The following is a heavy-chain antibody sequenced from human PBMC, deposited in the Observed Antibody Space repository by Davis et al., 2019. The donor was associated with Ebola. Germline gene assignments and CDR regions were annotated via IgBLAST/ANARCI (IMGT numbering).Heavy chain of an antibody. CDR3: AKGLLGSGYDSH. J-gene: IGHJ6*02. V-gene: IGHV3-74*01. CDR2: SDGSAT. CDR1: GFTFSSYW. D-gene: IGHD5-12*01. Sequence: GESLKISCAASGFTFSSYWMHWVRQAPGKGLVWVSRSDGSATSYADSVKGRFTISRDNAKNTLYLQMNSLRAEDTAVYYCAKGLLGSGYDSHWGQGTTVTVSS.